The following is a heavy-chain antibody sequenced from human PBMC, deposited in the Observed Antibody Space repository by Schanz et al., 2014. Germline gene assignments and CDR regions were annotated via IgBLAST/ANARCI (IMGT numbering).Heavy chain of an antibody. D-gene: IGHD5-12*01. J-gene: IGHJ3*02. CDR3: ARDGGRDGYNLAFDI. CDR2: MYINSGST. V-gene: IGHV3-NL1*01. Sequence: QVQLVESGGGVAQPGRSLRLSCATSGFTFSSYGMHWVRQAPGKGLEWISSMYINSGSTQYADSVKGRFIISRDSSKNTLFLQMNSLRAEDTAVYFCARDGGRDGYNLAFDIWGQGTMVTVSS. CDR1: GFTFSSYG.